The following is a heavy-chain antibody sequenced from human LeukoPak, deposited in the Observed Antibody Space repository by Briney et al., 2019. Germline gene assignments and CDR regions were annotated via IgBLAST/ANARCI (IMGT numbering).Heavy chain of an antibody. D-gene: IGHD6-13*01. CDR3: ARHVKAAAGYYYYYMDV. CDR1: GGSISSYY. Sequence: SETLSLTCTVSGGSISSYYWSWIRQPPGEGLEWIGYIYTSGSTNYNPSLKSRVTISVDTSKNQFSLKLSSVTAADTAVYYCARHVKAAAGYYYYYMDVWGKGTTVTVSS. J-gene: IGHJ6*03. CDR2: IYTSGST. V-gene: IGHV4-4*09.